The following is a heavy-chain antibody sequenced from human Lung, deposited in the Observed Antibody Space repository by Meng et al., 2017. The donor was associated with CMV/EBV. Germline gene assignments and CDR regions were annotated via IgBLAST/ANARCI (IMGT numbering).Heavy chain of an antibody. Sequence: GGSXRLXCAASGFNFDDYAMHWVRQAPGKGLEWVSSITWNSDITDYADSVKGRFTISRDNAKNSLYLQMNSLRAEDTALYYCAKDRAAAGINYFDYWGKGTLVTVSS. J-gene: IGHJ4*02. V-gene: IGHV3-9*01. CDR2: ITWNSDIT. CDR3: AKDRAAAGINYFDY. CDR1: GFNFDDYA. D-gene: IGHD6-13*01.